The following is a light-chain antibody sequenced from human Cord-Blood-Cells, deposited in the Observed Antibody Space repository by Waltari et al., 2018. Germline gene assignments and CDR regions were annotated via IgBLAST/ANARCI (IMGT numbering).Light chain of an antibody. CDR3: QQYYSYPYT. J-gene: IGKJ2*01. V-gene: IGKV1-8*01. Sequence: AIRMTQSPSSFSASTGDRVTLTCRASQGISSYLAWYQQKPGKAPKLLIYAPSTLQSGVPSRFSGSGSGTDFTLTISCLQSEDFATYYCQQYYSYPYTFGQGTKLEIK. CDR2: APS. CDR1: QGISSY.